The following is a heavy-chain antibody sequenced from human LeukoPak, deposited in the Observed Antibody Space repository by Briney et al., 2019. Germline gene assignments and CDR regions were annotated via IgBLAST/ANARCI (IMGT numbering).Heavy chain of an antibody. CDR1: GGSISSGSYY. J-gene: IGHJ4*02. V-gene: IGHV4-61*02. D-gene: IGHD3-10*01. CDR3: ARSYGSGDY. CDR2: IYTSGST. Sequence: SETLSLTCTVSGGSISSGSYYWSWIRQPAGKGLEWIGRIYTSGSTNYNPSLKSRVTISVDTSKNRFSLKLSSVTAADTAVYYCARSYGSGDYWGQGTLVTVSS.